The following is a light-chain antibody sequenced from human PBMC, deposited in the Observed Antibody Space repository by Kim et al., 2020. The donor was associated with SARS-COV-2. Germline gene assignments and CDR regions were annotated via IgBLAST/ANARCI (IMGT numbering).Light chain of an antibody. J-gene: IGLJ2*01. Sequence: APGRTARITWGGNNIGTKSVHWYQQSPGQAPVLVIYYDSARPSGIPERFSGSNSGNTATLTISRVEAGDEADYYCQVWDSSSDHPVFGGGTQLTVL. CDR3: QVWDSSSDHPV. CDR1: NIGTKS. CDR2: YDS. V-gene: IGLV3-21*04.